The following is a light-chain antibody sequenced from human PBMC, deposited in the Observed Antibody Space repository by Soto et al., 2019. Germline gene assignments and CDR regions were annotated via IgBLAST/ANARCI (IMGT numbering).Light chain of an antibody. V-gene: IGKV1-5*03. Sequence: DIQMTQSPSTLSASVGDRVTITCRASQSISDWLAWYQQKPGKAPKLLIYKASSLESGVPSRFSGSGSGTEFTLTISSLQPDDFATYYCLQYDSHWTFGERHDSLWTFGQGTKVE. J-gene: IGKJ1*01. CDR1: QSISDW. CDR3: LQYDSHWTFGERHDSLWT. CDR2: KAS.